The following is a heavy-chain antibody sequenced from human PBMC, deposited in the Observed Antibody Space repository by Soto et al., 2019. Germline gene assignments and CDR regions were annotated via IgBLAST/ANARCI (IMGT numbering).Heavy chain of an antibody. CDR1: GGTFNNYA. CDR3: ARGGVDVVATSAFEY. J-gene: IGHJ4*02. Sequence: QVQLVQSGAEVKKPGSSVKVSCKASGGTFNNYAISWVRQAPGQGLEWMGGIIPIIGTADYAHKFQGRLAISADESTGTTFMELSSLRSADTALYYCARGGVDVVATSAFEYWGQGTLVTVSS. V-gene: IGHV1-69*01. D-gene: IGHD5-12*01. CDR2: IIPIIGTA.